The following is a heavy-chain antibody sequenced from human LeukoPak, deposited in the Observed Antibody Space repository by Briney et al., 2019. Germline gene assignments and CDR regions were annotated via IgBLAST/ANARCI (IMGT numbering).Heavy chain of an antibody. J-gene: IGHJ6*02. CDR2: IYYSGTT. Sequence: SETLPLTCTVSGGSISSYYWSWIRQPPGKGLEWIGYIYYSGTTNYNPSLKSRVTISVDTSKNQFSLKLSSVTAADTAVYYCARHGAGGYHFYYYGMDVWGQGTTVTVSS. CDR1: GGSISSYY. CDR3: ARHGAGGYHFYYYGMDV. D-gene: IGHD6-25*01. V-gene: IGHV4-59*08.